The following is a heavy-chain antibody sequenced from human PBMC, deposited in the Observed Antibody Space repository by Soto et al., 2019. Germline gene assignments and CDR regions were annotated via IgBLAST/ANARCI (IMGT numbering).Heavy chain of an antibody. D-gene: IGHD1-26*01. V-gene: IGHV3-30*18. J-gene: IGHJ4*02. Sequence: LRLSCAASGFTFSSYGMHWVRQAPGKGLEWVAVISYDGSNKYYADSVKGRFTISRDNSKNTLYLQMNSLRAEDTAVYYCAKLIVGATPLFDYWGQGTLVTVSS. CDR1: GFTFSSYG. CDR3: AKLIVGATPLFDY. CDR2: ISYDGSNK.